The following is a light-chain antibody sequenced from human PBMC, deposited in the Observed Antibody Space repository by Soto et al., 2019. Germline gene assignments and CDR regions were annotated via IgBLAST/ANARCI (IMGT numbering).Light chain of an antibody. V-gene: IGLV1-44*01. CDR3: ASWDDSLNGLYV. CDR1: SSNIGSGT. J-gene: IGLJ1*01. CDR2: NNN. Sequence: VLTQPPSVSGTPGQRVTVSFSGSSSNIGSGTVNWYQQLPGTAPKLLIYNNNQWPSGVPDRFSGSKSGTSGSLAISGLQSEDEADYYCASWDDSLNGLYVFGPGTKDNVL.